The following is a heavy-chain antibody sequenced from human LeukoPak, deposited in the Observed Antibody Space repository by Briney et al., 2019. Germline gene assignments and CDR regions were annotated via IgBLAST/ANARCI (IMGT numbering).Heavy chain of an antibody. Sequence: GGSLRLSCAASGFTFSSYGMHWVRQAPGKGLEWEAFIRYDGSNKYYADSVKGRFTISRDNSKNTLYLQMNSLRAEDTAVYYCAKDRKSGSKKVYYFDYWGQGTLVTVSS. CDR1: GFTFSSYG. D-gene: IGHD1-26*01. CDR2: IRYDGSNK. CDR3: AKDRKSGSKKVYYFDY. V-gene: IGHV3-30*02. J-gene: IGHJ4*02.